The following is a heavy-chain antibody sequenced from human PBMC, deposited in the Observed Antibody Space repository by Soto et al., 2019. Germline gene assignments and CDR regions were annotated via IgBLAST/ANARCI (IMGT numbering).Heavy chain of an antibody. CDR3: ERNQLILRANGFFSRSDD. V-gene: IGHV3-7*03. Sequence: PGGSLRLSCEVSGFTLSMYSMTWVRQAPGKGLEWVAKIPHKGTNVHYADSVKGRFTISRDNAKNSVYLQMNSLRAEDTAVYYCERNQLILRANGFFSRSDDWGQGAQVTVSS. D-gene: IGHD2-15*01. CDR1: GFTLSMYS. J-gene: IGHJ1*01. CDR2: IPHKGTNV.